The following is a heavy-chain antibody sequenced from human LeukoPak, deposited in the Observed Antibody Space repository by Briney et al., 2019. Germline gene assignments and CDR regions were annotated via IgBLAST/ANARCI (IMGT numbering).Heavy chain of an antibody. J-gene: IGHJ3*02. Sequence: SETLSLTCAVYGGSSSGYYWSWIRQPPGKGLEWIGEINHSGSTNYNPSLKSRVTISVDTSKNQFSLKLSSVTAADTAVYYCARGDGYPEDAFDIWGQGTMVTVSS. CDR1: GGSSSGYY. D-gene: IGHD5-24*01. CDR3: ARGDGYPEDAFDI. CDR2: INHSGST. V-gene: IGHV4-34*01.